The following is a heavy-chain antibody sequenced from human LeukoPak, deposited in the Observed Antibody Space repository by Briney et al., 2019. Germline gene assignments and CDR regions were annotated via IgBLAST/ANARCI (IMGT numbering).Heavy chain of an antibody. CDR2: INHSGST. V-gene: IGHV4-34*01. J-gene: IGHJ6*02. CDR3: ARGTPDDSSGYYYLRYYGMDV. CDR1: GGSFSGYY. D-gene: IGHD3-22*01. Sequence: PSETLSLTCAVYGGSFSGYYWSWIRQPPGKGLEWIGEINHSGSTNYNPSLKSRVTISVDTSKNQFSLKLSSVTAADTAVYYCARGTPDDSSGYYYLRYYGMDVWGQGTTVTVSS.